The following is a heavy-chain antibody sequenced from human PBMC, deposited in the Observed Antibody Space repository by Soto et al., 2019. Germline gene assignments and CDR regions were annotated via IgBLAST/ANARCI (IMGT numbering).Heavy chain of an antibody. CDR3: ARGQRFSDWFDP. D-gene: IGHD3-3*01. CDR1: VGTLSGYY. J-gene: IGHJ5*02. V-gene: IGHV4-4*07. CDR2: IYSSGST. Sequence: SETLSLTCTVTVGTLSGYYWTWIRQSAGGGLEWIGRIYSSGSTNYNPSLKSRVTISLDTSMNHFSLRLSSVTAADTAVYYCARGQRFSDWFDPWGQGTLVTVPQ.